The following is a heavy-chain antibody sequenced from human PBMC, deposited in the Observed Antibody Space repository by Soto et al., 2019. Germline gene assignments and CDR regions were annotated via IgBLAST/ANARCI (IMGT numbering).Heavy chain of an antibody. CDR2: INAGNGNT. J-gene: IGHJ4*02. D-gene: IGHD3-22*01. CDR1: GYTFTSYA. Sequence: ASVKVSCKASGYTFTSYAMHWVRQAPGQRLEWMGWINAGNGNTKYSQNFQGRVTITRDTSASTAYMELSSLRSEDTAVYYCARGGSSGYYRTPDDYWGQGTLVTVSS. CDR3: ARGGSSGYYRTPDDY. V-gene: IGHV1-3*01.